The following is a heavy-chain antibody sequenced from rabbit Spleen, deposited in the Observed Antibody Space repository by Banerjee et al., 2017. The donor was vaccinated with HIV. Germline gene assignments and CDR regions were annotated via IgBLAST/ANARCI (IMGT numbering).Heavy chain of an antibody. CDR2: INAVTGKA. Sequence: QEQLEESGGGLVKPEGSLTLTCKASGFSFSDRDVMCWVRQAPGKGLEWIACINAVTGKAVYASWAKGRFTFSKTSSTTVTLQMTSLTAADTATYFCARDLDAVIGWNFGWWGPGTLVTVS. D-gene: IGHD1-1*01. CDR1: GFSFSDRDV. CDR3: ARDLDAVIGWNFGW. V-gene: IGHV1S45*01. J-gene: IGHJ4*01.